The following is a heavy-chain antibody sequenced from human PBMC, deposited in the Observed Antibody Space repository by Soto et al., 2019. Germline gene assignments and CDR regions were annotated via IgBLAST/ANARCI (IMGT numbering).Heavy chain of an antibody. CDR1: GFTFSSYA. CDR2: VGDTASTT. Sequence: HPGGSLRLSCAASGFTFSSYAMKWVRQAPGKGLEWVSLVGDTASTTYYTDSVKGRFTISRDNSRNTVYLQMNSLRADDTAVYYCAKDRLAGGFDYWGQGTLVTVSS. V-gene: IGHV3-23*01. D-gene: IGHD3-16*01. J-gene: IGHJ4*02. CDR3: AKDRLAGGFDY.